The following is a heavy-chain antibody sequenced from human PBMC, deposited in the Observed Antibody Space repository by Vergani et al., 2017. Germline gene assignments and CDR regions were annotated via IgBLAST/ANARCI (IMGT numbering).Heavy chain of an antibody. D-gene: IGHD1-1*01. CDR3: ARVNNESNLHLYSYYYWDV. J-gene: IGHJ6*03. CDR2: IDHTGRP. CDR1: GGSFTSYH. V-gene: IGHV4-34*01. Sequence: QVQLQQWGGGLLKPSETLSLTCVVNGGSFTSYHWTWIRQSPGEGLEWVGDIDHTGRPDYNPSLKSRLTMSVDKARNHLYLKLNSLTATDTAIYFYARVNNESNLHLYSYYYWDVWVQGTEVTVS.